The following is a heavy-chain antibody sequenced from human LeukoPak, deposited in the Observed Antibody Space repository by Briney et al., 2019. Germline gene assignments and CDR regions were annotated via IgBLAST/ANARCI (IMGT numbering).Heavy chain of an antibody. Sequence: VASVKVSCTASGYTFTSYGISWVRPAPGQGLEWMGWISAYNGNTNYAQKLQGRVTMTTDTSTSTAYMELRSLRSDDTAVYYCASSSSSWHSFFDYWGQGTLVTVSS. CDR3: ASSSSSWHSFFDY. V-gene: IGHV1-18*01. J-gene: IGHJ4*02. CDR2: ISAYNGNT. D-gene: IGHD6-13*01. CDR1: GYTFTSYG.